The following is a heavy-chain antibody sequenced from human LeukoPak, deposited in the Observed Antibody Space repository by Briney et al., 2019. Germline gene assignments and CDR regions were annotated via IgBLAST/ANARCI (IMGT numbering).Heavy chain of an antibody. V-gene: IGHV1-8*03. J-gene: IGHJ4*02. D-gene: IGHD3-9*01. CDR3: ARGHGYFDWLFSPRVYYFDY. CDR2: MNPNSGNT. CDR1: GYTFTSYD. Sequence: VASVKVSCKASGYTFTSYDINWVRQATGQGLEWMGWMNPNSGNTAYAQKFQGRVTITRNTSISTAYMELSSLRSEDTAVYYCARGHGYFDWLFSPRVYYFDYWGQGTLVTVSS.